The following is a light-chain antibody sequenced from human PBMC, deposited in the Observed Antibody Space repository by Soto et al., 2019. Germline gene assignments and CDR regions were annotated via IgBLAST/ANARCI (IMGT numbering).Light chain of an antibody. CDR2: WAS. CDR3: QQYYSPPLT. Sequence: IVMTQSPDSLAVSLGERATINCRSSQSVLYSSDNKNYLAWYQQKPGQPPKLLLHWASARESGVPDRFSGSGSATDFTLTISRLQPEDVAVYYCQQYYSPPLTFGGGTKVEI. J-gene: IGKJ4*01. CDR1: QSVLYSSDNKNY. V-gene: IGKV4-1*01.